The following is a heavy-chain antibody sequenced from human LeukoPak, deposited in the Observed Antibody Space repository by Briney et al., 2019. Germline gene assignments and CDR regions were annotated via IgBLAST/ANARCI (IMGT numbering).Heavy chain of an antibody. J-gene: IGHJ6*03. V-gene: IGHV3-20*04. CDR3: ARLGYCSSTSCYTGGDYYYYYMDV. CDR2: INWNRGST. D-gene: IGHD2-2*02. CDR1: GFTFDDYG. Sequence: GGSLRLSCAASGFTFDDYGMSWVRQAPGKGLGWVSGINWNRGSTGYADSVKGRFTISRDNAKNSLYLQMNSLRAEDTALYYCARLGYCSSTSCYTGGDYYYYYMDVWGKGTTVTVSS.